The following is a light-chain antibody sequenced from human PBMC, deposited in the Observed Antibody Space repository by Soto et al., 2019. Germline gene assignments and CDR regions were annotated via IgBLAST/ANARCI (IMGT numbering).Light chain of an antibody. J-gene: IGKJ1*01. CDR1: QSISSY. V-gene: IGKV1-39*01. CDR2: TAS. CDR3: QQNYSTRT. Sequence: DIQMTQSPSSLSASVGDRVTITCRASQSISSYLNWYQQKPGKAPKLLIYTASVLQSGVPSRFSGSGSGTDFTLTISSLQPEDFATYYCQQNYSTRTFGQGTKVDIK.